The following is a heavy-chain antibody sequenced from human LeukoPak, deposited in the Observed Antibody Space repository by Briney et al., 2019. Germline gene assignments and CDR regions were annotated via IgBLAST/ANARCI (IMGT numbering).Heavy chain of an antibody. CDR2: INHSGST. D-gene: IGHD6-13*01. CDR1: GGSFSGYY. V-gene: IGHV4-34*01. Sequence: SETLSLTCAVYGGSFSGYYWSWIRQPPGKGLEWIGEINHSGSTNYNPSLKSRVTISVDTSKNQLSLKLSSVTAADTAVYYCARRNLGDSSSWPYYYYYYMDVWGKGTTVTVSS. J-gene: IGHJ6*03. CDR3: ARRNLGDSSSWPYYYYYYMDV.